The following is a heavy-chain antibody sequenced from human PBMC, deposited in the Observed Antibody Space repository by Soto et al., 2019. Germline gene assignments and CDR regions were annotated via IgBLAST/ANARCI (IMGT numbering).Heavy chain of an antibody. V-gene: IGHV4-39*01. D-gene: IGHD3-3*02. J-gene: IGHJ5*02. CDR2: IHYRANS. CDR3: ARPLQLAVSGFDP. Sequence: SETLSLTCAVSGDSISSSSYYWAWIRQPPGKGLEWIGSIHYRANSYYSPSLKSRISISVDTSKNQISLRLSSVTAADTAVYYCARPLQLAVSGFDPWGQGTLVTVSS. CDR1: GDSISSSSYY.